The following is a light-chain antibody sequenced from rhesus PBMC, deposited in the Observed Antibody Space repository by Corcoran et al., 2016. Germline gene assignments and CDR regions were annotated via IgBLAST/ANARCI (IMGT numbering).Light chain of an antibody. CDR3: LQYSSSPWT. V-gene: IGKV1-22*01. CDR2: KAS. J-gene: IGKJ1*01. CDR1: QSISSW. Sequence: DIQMTQSPSSLSASVGDTVTITCRASQSISSWLDWYQQKPGKAPKLLIYKASNLQSGAPSRFSGSGSGTDFTLTISSLQPEDFATYYCLQYSSSPWTFGQGTKVEIK.